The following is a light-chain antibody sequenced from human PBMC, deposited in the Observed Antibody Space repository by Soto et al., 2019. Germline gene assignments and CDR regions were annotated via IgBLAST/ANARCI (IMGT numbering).Light chain of an antibody. Sequence: DSVMTQFPDSLGLFLGEGSTTNCRPSKTVLYSSNNRSYLAWYQQKPRRPPKLLIYWASTRESGVPDRFSGSGAGTDFTLTISSLQAEDVAVYYCQQYYYTPPRTFGPGTKVDIK. CDR3: QQYYYTPPRT. CDR1: KTVLYSSNNRSY. J-gene: IGKJ3*01. CDR2: WAS. V-gene: IGKV4-1*01.